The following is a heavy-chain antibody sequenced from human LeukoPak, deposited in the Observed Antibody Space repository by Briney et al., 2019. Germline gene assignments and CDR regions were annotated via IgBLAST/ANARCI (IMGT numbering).Heavy chain of an antibody. CDR3: ARDGSGWSVY. Sequence: GGSLRLSCAASGFTFSGYWMSWLRQAPGKGLEWVAHIKQDGTEKYYVDSVKGRFIISRDNAKTSLYLQMNSLRAEDTAVYYCARDGSGWSVYWGQGTLVTVSS. CDR1: GFTFSGYW. CDR2: IKQDGTEK. V-gene: IGHV3-7*01. D-gene: IGHD6-19*01. J-gene: IGHJ4*02.